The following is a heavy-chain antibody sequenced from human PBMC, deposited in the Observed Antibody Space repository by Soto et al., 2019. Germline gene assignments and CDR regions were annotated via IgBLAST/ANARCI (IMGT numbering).Heavy chain of an antibody. J-gene: IGHJ3*02. CDR1: GGTFSSYA. Sequence: SVKVSCKASGGTFSSYAISWVRQAPGQGLEWMGGIIPIFGTANYAQKFQGRVTITADESTGTAYMELSSLRSEDTAVYYCARAYGGNDAFDIWGQGTMVTVS. CDR2: IIPIFGTA. D-gene: IGHD2-15*01. CDR3: ARAYGGNDAFDI. V-gene: IGHV1-69*13.